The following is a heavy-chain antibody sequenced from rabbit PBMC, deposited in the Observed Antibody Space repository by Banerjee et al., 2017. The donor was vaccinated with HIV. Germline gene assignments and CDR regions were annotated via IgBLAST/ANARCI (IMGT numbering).Heavy chain of an antibody. J-gene: IGHJ6*01. D-gene: IGHD7-1*01. CDR1: GFSFSSNDY. CDR2: IAGSSSGFT. Sequence: QSLEESGGGLVQPEGSLALTCKASGFSFSSNDYICWVRQAPGKGLEWISCIAGSSSGFTYSATWAKGRFTISKASSTTVTLQMTSLTVADTATYFCARDTGISFSSYGMYLWGPGTLVTVS. CDR3: ARDTGISFSSYGMYL. V-gene: IGHV1S40*01.